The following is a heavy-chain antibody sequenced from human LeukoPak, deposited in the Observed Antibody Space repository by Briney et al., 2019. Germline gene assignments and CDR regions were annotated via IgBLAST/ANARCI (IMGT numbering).Heavy chain of an antibody. D-gene: IGHD6-6*01. CDR1: GFTFGNNW. CDR2: INGDGETT. V-gene: IGHV3-74*01. CDR3: ARSRYSSSSGGIDY. J-gene: IGHJ4*02. Sequence: GGSLRLAGVASGFTFGNNWMHWVRQTPGKGLVWASRINGDGETTDYADSVKGRFAISRDSDTLYLQMSGLSVEDTAVYYCARSRYSSSSGGIDYWGQGTMVTVSS.